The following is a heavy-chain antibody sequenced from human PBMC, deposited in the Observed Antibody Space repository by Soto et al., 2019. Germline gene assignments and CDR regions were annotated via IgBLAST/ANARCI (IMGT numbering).Heavy chain of an antibody. V-gene: IGHV1-3*01. D-gene: IGHD6-19*01. CDR2: INAGNGNT. CDR1: GYTFTSYS. J-gene: IGHJ4*02. Sequence: QVQLVQSGAEVKKPGASVKVSCKASGYTFTSYSMHWVRQAPGQRLEWMGWINAGNGNTKYSQKFQGRVIITRDTSASTAYMELSSLRSEDTAVYYCARAGIAVAAHYWGQGTLVTVSS. CDR3: ARAGIAVAAHY.